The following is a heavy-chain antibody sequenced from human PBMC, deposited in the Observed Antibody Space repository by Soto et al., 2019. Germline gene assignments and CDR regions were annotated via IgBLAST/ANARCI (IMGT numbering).Heavy chain of an antibody. J-gene: IGHJ5*01. CDR1: GLTFSDYY. Sequence: QVQLVESGGGLVKPGGSLRLSCAASGLTFSDYYMSWIRQAPGKGLEWVSFISGGTTYTKYADSVEGRFTISRDNAKNPQHLQMNSLRAEDTAVYYCAREGPNSRSWYTLNSWGQGTLVTVSS. V-gene: IGHV3-11*05. D-gene: IGHD6-13*01. CDR3: AREGPNSRSWYTLNS. CDR2: ISGGTTYT.